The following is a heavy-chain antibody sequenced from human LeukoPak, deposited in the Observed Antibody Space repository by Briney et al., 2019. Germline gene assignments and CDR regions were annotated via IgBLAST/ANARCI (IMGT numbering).Heavy chain of an antibody. CDR1: RFTFSSNY. V-gene: IGHV3-74*01. CDR3: ARCSYSGGSCPDF. D-gene: IGHD2-15*01. CDR2: ISNDGRST. Sequence: GGSLRLSCAASRFTFSSNYMHWVRHAPGKGLVWISRISNDGRSTYHADSVKGRFTISRDNAKNTLYLQMNSLRAEDTAVYYCARCSYSGGSCPDFWGQGTLVTVSS. J-gene: IGHJ4*02.